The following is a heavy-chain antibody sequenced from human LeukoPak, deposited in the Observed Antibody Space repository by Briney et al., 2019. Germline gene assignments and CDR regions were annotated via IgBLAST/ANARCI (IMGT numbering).Heavy chain of an antibody. V-gene: IGHV1-18*01. D-gene: IGHD1-1*01. J-gene: IGHJ4*02. CDR3: ASFSTTGTTDY. CDR1: GYTFTSYG. Sequence: ASVKVSCKASGYTFTSYGISWVRQAPGQGLEWMGWISAYNGNTNYAQKLQGRVTMTTDTSTSTAYMELRSPRSDDTAVYYCASFSTTGTTDYWGQGTLVTVSS. CDR2: ISAYNGNT.